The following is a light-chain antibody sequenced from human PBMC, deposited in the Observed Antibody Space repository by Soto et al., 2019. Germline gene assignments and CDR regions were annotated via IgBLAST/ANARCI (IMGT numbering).Light chain of an antibody. CDR1: QTISSW. CDR3: QQSYSTPPVT. J-gene: IGKJ3*01. Sequence: DIQMTQSPSTLSGSVGDRVANICRASQTISSWLAWYQQKPGKAPKLLIYKASTLKSGVPSRFSGSGSGTDFTLAISGLQPKDFATYYCQQSYSTPPVTFGPGTKVDIK. CDR2: KAS. V-gene: IGKV1-5*03.